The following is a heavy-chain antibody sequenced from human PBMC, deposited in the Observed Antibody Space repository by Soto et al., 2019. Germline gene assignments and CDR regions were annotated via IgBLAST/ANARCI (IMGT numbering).Heavy chain of an antibody. D-gene: IGHD3-22*01. CDR2: IKQDGSVK. CDR1: GFTFSSYW. CDR3: ARATYYSDNRGYYTPQFDY. V-gene: IGHV3-7*01. J-gene: IGHJ4*02. Sequence: PGGSLRLSCAASGFTFSSYWMSWVRQAPGMGLEWVANIKQDGSVKSYVDSVRGRFTISRDNAKNSLYLQMNSLRVEDTAVYYCARATYYSDNRGYYTPQFDYWGQGT.